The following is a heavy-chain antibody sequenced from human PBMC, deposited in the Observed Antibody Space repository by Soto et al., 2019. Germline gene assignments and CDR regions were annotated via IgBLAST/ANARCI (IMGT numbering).Heavy chain of an antibody. J-gene: IGHJ6*02. CDR2: ISYDGSNK. Sequence: QVQLVESGGGVVQPGRSLRLSCAASGFTFSSYAMHWVRQAPGKGLEWVAVISYDGSNKYYADSVKGRFTISRDNSKNTLYLQMNSRRAEDTAVYYCARDIVLVPAAMPYYYYYYGMDVWGQGTTVTVSS. CDR1: GFTFSSYA. D-gene: IGHD2-2*01. V-gene: IGHV3-30-3*01. CDR3: ARDIVLVPAAMPYYYYYYGMDV.